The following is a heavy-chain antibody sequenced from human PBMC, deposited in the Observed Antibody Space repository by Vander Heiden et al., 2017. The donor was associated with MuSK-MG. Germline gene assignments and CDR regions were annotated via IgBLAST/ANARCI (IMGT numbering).Heavy chain of an antibody. D-gene: IGHD5-18*01. CDR3: ARDHSWGYGYEFDF. CDR1: GFTFSSHA. CDR2: ISYDGGNE. V-gene: IGHV3-30*04. Sequence: VQLVESGGGVVQPGRSLRLSCAASGFTFSSHAMHWVRQAPGKGLEWVAIISYDGGNEYYADSVKGRFTISRDNSKNTLYLQMNSLRAEDTAVYYCARDHSWGYGYEFDFWGQGTLVTVSS. J-gene: IGHJ4*02.